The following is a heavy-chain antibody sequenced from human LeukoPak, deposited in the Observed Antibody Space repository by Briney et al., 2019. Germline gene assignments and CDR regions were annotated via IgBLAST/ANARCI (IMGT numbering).Heavy chain of an antibody. CDR3: ARRKDILTGYCFDY. CDR1: GGFISSYY. V-gene: IGHV4-59*01. D-gene: IGHD3-9*01. Sequence: PSETLSLTFTGSGGFISSYYWGWIRQPPGKGRDGIGYIYYSGRTNYNPSLKSRGTISVDTSKNQFSLKLRPVTAADTPVYYCARRKDILTGYCFDYWGQGTLATVSS. J-gene: IGHJ4*02. CDR2: IYYSGRT.